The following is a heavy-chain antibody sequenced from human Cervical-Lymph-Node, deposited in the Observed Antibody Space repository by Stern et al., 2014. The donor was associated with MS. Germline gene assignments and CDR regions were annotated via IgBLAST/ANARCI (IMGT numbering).Heavy chain of an antibody. D-gene: IGHD3-16*01. CDR3: ARDGDYDYVGGTHPIDY. J-gene: IGHJ4*02. CDR1: GYTFTSYG. V-gene: IGHV1-18*04. CDR2: VSPYNGNT. Sequence: QVQLVQSGPEVKKPGASGKVSCKASGYTFTSYGISWERQAPGQGLERMGWVSPYNGNTNYYKQFQDRVTITTDTTTNTPHMPLCSLRSDVTAVYYWARDGDYDYVGGTHPIDYWGQGTLVTVSS.